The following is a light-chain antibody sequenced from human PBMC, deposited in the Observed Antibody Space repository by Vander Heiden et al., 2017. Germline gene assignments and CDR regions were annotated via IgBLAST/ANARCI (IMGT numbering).Light chain of an antibody. J-gene: IGLJ3*02. CDR1: SSDVGVYNL. CDR3: SSYAGGISV. Sequence: QSALTQPAPVSGSPVQSITISCTVTSSDVGVYNLVSWYQQYPGKAPKLLIYEVSRRPSGVANRFSGSKSGNTASLTISGLQAEDESDYYCSSYAGGISVFGGGTKLTVL. V-gene: IGLV2-23*02. CDR2: EVS.